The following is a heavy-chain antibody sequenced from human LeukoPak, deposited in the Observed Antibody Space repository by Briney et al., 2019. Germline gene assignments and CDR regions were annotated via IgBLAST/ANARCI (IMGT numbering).Heavy chain of an antibody. CDR2: IIPIFGTA. CDR3: AREGMVYYDFWSGYKTPYYFDY. Sequence: GASVKVSCKASGGTFSSYATSWVRQAPGQGLEWMGEIIPIFGTANYAQKFQGRVTITSDESTSTAYMELSSLRSEDTAVYYCAREGMVYYDFWSGYKTPYYFDYWGQGTLVTVPS. V-gene: IGHV1-69*13. CDR1: GGTFSSYA. J-gene: IGHJ4*02. D-gene: IGHD3-3*01.